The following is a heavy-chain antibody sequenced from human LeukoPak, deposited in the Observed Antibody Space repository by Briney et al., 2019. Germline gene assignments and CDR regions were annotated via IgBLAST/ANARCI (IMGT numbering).Heavy chain of an antibody. V-gene: IGHV4-59*01. CDR2: INHSGTT. J-gene: IGHJ4*02. Sequence: PSETLSLTCIVSGGSISLYHWSWVRQSPGKGLDWLGYINHSGTTNYDPSLKSRITMSIDTSKKEFSLKVTSLTAADTAVYYCARGAYDSSGYYYGEFDYWGQGTLVTVSS. CDR1: GGSISLYH. CDR3: ARGAYDSSGYYYGEFDY. D-gene: IGHD3-22*01.